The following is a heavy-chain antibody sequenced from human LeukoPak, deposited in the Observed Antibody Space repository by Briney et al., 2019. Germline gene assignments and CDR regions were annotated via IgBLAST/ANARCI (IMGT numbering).Heavy chain of an antibody. J-gene: IGHJ5*02. CDR3: ARTYYDFWSGYYTEAGWFDP. CDR2: IYHSGST. D-gene: IGHD3-3*01. CDR1: GGSISSGGYS. Sequence: PSQTLSLTCAVSGGSISSGGYSWSWIRQPPGKGLEWIGYIYHSGSTYYNPSLKSRVTISVDRSKNQFSLKLSSVTAADTAVYYCARTYYDFWSGYYTEAGWFDPWGQGTLVTVSS. V-gene: IGHV4-30-2*01.